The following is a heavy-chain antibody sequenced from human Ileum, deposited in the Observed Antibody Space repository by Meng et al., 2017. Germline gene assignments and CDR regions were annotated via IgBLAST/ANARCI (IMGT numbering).Heavy chain of an antibody. V-gene: IGHV4-4*02. J-gene: IGHJ4*02. CDR3: VRHGGKYFDS. CDR1: GGSISSSFY. Sequence: GQLQESGPGLVEPSGPLSLTCTVSGGSISSSFYWSWVRQSPGKGLEWIGQIYLAGSPNYNPSLESRVTISVDKSKNQFSLRLTSVTAADTAIFYCVRHGGKYFDSWGQGTLVTVSS. CDR2: IYLAGSP. D-gene: IGHD2-15*01.